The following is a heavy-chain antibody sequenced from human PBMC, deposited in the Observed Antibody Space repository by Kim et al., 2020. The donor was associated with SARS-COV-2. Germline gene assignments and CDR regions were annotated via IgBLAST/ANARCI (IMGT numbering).Heavy chain of an antibody. D-gene: IGHD6-19*01. J-gene: IGHJ4*02. Sequence: KFPGRVTITRDTSASTAYMELSSMRSEDTAVYYCARDTSGYSSGWYYFDYWGQGTLVTVSS. CDR3: ARDTSGYSSGWYYFDY. V-gene: IGHV1-3*01.